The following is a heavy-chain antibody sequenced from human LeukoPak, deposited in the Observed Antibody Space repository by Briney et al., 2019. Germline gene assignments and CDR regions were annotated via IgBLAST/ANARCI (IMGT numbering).Heavy chain of an antibody. CDR1: GFTFGDYA. Sequence: GGSLRLSCAASGFTFGDYAMHWVRQTPGRGLEWLSLISGDGTSTYYTDSVEGRFTISRDNSKNSLYLQMNSLRAEDTALYYCVKDPAHYTSSWYGYFQDWARAPWSPSPQ. V-gene: IGHV3-43*02. CDR2: ISGDGTST. CDR3: VKDPAHYTSSWYGYFQD. D-gene: IGHD6-13*01. J-gene: IGHJ1*01.